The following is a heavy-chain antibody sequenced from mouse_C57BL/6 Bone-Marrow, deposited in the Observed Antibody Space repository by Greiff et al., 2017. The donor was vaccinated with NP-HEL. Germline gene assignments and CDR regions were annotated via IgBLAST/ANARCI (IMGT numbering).Heavy chain of an antibody. Sequence: VQLQQSGTVLARPGASVKMSCKTSGYTFTSYWMHWVKQRPGQGLEWIGAIYPGNSDTSYNQKFKGKAKLTAVTSASTAYMELSSLTNEDSAVYYCTNLLYYGRRHFDYWGQGTTLTVSS. CDR3: TNLLYYGRRHFDY. V-gene: IGHV1-5*01. CDR1: GYTFTSYW. D-gene: IGHD1-1*01. CDR2: IYPGNSDT. J-gene: IGHJ2*01.